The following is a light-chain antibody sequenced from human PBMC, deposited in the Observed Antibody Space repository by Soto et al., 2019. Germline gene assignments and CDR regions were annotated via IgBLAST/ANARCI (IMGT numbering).Light chain of an antibody. J-gene: IGKJ1*01. Sequence: EIVLTQSPATLSLSPGERATLSCRASQSVSSNLAWYQQKPGQAPRLLIYGASTRATGIPARFSGSGSGTEFTLTISNLQSEDFVVYYCQQYNNWPSTFGQGTKVDI. CDR2: GAS. V-gene: IGKV3D-15*01. CDR3: QQYNNWPST. CDR1: QSVSSN.